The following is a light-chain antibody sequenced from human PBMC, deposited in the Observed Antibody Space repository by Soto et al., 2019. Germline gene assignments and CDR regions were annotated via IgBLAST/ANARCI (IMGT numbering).Light chain of an antibody. Sequence: QSAPTQPASVSGSPGQSSTISCTGASSDVGYSNHVSWYQQHPGKVPKLIIYDVNNRPSGVSDRFSGSKSGNTASLTISGLQSEDDGDYYCSSYTSSDTLVFGGGTKLTVL. CDR2: DVN. CDR3: SSYTSSDTLV. J-gene: IGLJ3*02. CDR1: SSDVGYSNH. V-gene: IGLV2-14*01.